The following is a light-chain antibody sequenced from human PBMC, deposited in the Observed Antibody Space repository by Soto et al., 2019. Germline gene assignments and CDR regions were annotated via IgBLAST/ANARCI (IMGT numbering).Light chain of an antibody. V-gene: IGKV1-33*01. J-gene: IGKJ1*01. CDR2: DAS. Sequence: IQMTQSPSSLSASVGDRVTITFQASQDIINYLNWYQQKPGKAPKLLIYDASNLETGVPSRFSGSGSGTDFTFTISSLQPEDIATYSCQQYDNLSWTFSQGTKVDIK. CDR3: QQYDNLSWT. CDR1: QDIINY.